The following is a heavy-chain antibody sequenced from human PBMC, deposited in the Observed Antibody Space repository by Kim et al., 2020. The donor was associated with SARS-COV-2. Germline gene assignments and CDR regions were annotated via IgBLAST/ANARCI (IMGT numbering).Heavy chain of an antibody. CDR1: GGSISSSSYY. V-gene: IGHV4-39*01. Sequence: SETLSLTCTVSGGSISSSSYYWGWIRQPPGKGLEWIGSIYYSGSTYYNPSLKSRVTISVDTSKNQFSLKLSSVTAADTAVYYCARYFFGDLLSFDYWGQG. CDR3: ARYFFGDLLSFDY. J-gene: IGHJ4*02. CDR2: IYYSGST. D-gene: IGHD2-21*02.